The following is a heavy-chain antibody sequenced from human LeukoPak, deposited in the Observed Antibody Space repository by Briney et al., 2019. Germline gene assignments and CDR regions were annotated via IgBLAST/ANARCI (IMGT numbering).Heavy chain of an antibody. J-gene: IGHJ4*02. D-gene: IGHD3-22*01. V-gene: IGHV3-30*04. Sequence: GGSLRLSCAASGFTFSSYAMHWVRQAPGKGLEWVAVISYDGSNKYYADSVKGRFTISRDNSKNTLYLQMNSLRAEDTAVYYCAREGYYDSSGYFTPIDYWGQGTPVTVSS. CDR2: ISYDGSNK. CDR1: GFTFSSYA. CDR3: AREGYYDSSGYFTPIDY.